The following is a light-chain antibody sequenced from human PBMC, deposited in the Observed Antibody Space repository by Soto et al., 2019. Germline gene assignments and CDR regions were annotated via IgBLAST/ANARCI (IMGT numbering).Light chain of an antibody. CDR1: SSNIGAGYD. CDR3: QSYDSSLSGGVL. V-gene: IGLV1-40*01. J-gene: IGLJ2*01. Sequence: QSVLTQPPSVSGAPGQRVTISCTGSSSNIGAGYDVHWYQQLPGTAPKLLIYGNSNRPSGVPDQFSGSKSGTSASLAITGLQAEDEADYYCQSYDSSLSGGVLFGGGTKVTVL. CDR2: GNS.